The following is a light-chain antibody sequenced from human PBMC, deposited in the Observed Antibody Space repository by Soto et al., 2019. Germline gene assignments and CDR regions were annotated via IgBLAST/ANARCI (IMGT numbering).Light chain of an antibody. J-gene: IGKJ5*01. CDR1: QTISSW. Sequence: DIQMTQSPSTLSGSVGDRVTITCRASQTISSWLAWYQQKPVKAPKLLIYKASTLKSGVPSRFSGSGSGTEFTLTISSLQPDDFATYYCQHYNSYSEAFGQGTRLEN. CDR3: QHYNSYSEA. V-gene: IGKV1-5*03. CDR2: KAS.